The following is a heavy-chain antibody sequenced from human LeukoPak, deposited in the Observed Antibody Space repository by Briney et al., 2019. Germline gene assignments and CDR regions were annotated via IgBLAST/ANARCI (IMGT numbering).Heavy chain of an antibody. V-gene: IGHV4-31*03. CDR1: GDSISSDGFY. Sequence: SETLSLTCTVSGDSISSDGFYWSWVRQQAGKGLEWIGYISYSGSTYYNPSLKSRVSVSLDRSKSRFSLKLPSVTAADTAVYFCARGPSYCDFWGQGTLVTVSS. CDR2: ISYSGST. J-gene: IGHJ4*02. CDR3: ARGPSYCDF.